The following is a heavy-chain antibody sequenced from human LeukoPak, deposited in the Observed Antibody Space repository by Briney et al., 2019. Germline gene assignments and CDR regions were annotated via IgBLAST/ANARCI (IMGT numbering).Heavy chain of an antibody. J-gene: IGHJ3*02. CDR2: IRYDGGNQ. CDR3: AKDFYSGNYYSPFDI. CDR1: GFTFSSYG. D-gene: IGHD1-26*01. V-gene: IGHV3-30*02. Sequence: PGGSLRLSCAASGFTFSSYGMHWVRQTPGKGLECVAFIRYDGGNQYYTDSVKGRFTISRDNSKNTLYLQMNSLRAEDTAIYYCAKDFYSGNYYSPFDIWGQGTMVTVSS.